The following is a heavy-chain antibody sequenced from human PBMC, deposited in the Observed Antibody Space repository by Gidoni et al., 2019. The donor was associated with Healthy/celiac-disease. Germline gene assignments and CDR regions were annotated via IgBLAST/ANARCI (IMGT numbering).Heavy chain of an antibody. CDR2: ISYDGSNK. CDR1: GFTFSSYA. J-gene: IGHJ4*02. CDR3: ARVPSPYTIGLFVFDY. D-gene: IGHD3-16*01. V-gene: IGHV3-30*04. Sequence: QVQLVESGGGVVQPGRSLRLSCAASGFTFSSYAMHWVRQAPGKGLERMAVISYDGSNKYYADSVKGRFTISRDNSKNTLYLQMNSLRAEDTAVYYCARVPSPYTIGLFVFDYWGQGTLVTVSS.